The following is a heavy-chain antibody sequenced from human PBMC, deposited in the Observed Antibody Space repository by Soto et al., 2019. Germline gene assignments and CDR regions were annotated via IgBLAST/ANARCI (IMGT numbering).Heavy chain of an antibody. Sequence: GGSLRLSCAASGFTFSTYTMSWVRQAPGEGLEWVSGIIQSGETFYADSVKGRFTISRDNSNNMLYLQIHSLRVEDTAVYYCAKDRQPEGRWPFDHWGQGTLFTV. D-gene: IGHD2-2*01. CDR2: IIQSGET. V-gene: IGHV3-23*01. CDR1: GFTFSTYT. CDR3: AKDRQPEGRWPFDH. J-gene: IGHJ4*02.